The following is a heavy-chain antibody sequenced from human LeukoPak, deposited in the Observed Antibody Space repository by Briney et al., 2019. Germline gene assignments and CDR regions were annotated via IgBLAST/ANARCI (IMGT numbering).Heavy chain of an antibody. D-gene: IGHD3-10*01. Sequence: KPSETLSLTCAVYGGSFSGYYWSWIRQPPGKGLEWIGEINHSGSTNYNPSLKSRVTISVDTSKNQFSLKVSSVTAADTAVYYCARGLVLLWFGEPRTDMDVWGKGTTVTVSS. V-gene: IGHV4-34*01. CDR1: GGSFSGYY. CDR2: INHSGST. J-gene: IGHJ6*03. CDR3: ARGLVLLWFGEPRTDMDV.